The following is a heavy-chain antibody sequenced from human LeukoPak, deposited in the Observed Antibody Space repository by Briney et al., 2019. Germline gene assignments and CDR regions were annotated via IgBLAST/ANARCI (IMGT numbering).Heavy chain of an antibody. CDR2: IWYDGSNK. J-gene: IGHJ4*02. CDR1: GFTFSSYS. Sequence: AGGSLRLSCAASGFTFSSYSMHWVRQAPGKGLEWVAVIWYDGSNKYYADSVKGRFTISRDNSKNTLYLQMNSLRAEDMAVYYCARGGLRFLEWLPDWGRGTLVTVSS. V-gene: IGHV3-33*01. D-gene: IGHD3-3*01. CDR3: ARGGLRFLEWLPD.